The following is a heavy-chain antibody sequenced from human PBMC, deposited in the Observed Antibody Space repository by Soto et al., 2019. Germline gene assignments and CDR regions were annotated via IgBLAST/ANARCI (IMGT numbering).Heavy chain of an antibody. D-gene: IGHD3-9*01. CDR3: ARSITFDWLFFDY. V-gene: IGHV4-4*02. CDR1: GGSIIRSNW. Sequence: SETLSLTGAVSGGSIIRSNWWSWVRQPPGKGLEWIGELYHSGSTNYNPSLKSRVTISVDKSKNHFSLKLSSVTAADTAVYYCARSITFDWLFFDYWGQGTLVTVSS. CDR2: LYHSGST. J-gene: IGHJ4*02.